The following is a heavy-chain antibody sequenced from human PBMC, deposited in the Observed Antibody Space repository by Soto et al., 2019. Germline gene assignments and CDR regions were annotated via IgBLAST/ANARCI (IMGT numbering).Heavy chain of an antibody. CDR1: GGSISSGGYY. V-gene: IGHV4-31*03. CDR2: IYYSGST. D-gene: IGHD5-12*01. CDR3: ARVRHEYSGYGLVDY. Sequence: SETLSLTCTVSGGSISSGGYYWSWIRQHPGKGLEWIGYIYYSGSTYYNPSLKSRVTISVDTSKNQFSLKLSSVTAADTAVYYRARVRHEYSGYGLVDYWGQGTLVTVSS. J-gene: IGHJ4*02.